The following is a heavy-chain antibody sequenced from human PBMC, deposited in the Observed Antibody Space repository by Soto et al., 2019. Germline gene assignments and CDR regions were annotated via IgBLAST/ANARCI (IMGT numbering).Heavy chain of an antibody. CDR2: INHTGTT. CDR1: GGSFSGYY. V-gene: IGHV4-34*01. CDR3: ARVHVMVVAGSTFDY. D-gene: IGHD6-19*01. J-gene: IGHJ4*01. Sequence: PSETLSLTCAVYGGSFSGYYWSWVRQPPGKGPEWIGGINHTGTTFYNPSLKSRITISVDTSNHHFSLKLRSVTAADTAVYYCARVHVMVVAGSTFDYWGHGTLVTVSS.